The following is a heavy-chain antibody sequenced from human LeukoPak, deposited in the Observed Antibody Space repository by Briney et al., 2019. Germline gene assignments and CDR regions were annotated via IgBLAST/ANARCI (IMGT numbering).Heavy chain of an antibody. V-gene: IGHV3-15*01. CDR1: GFTFSNAW. Sequence: GGSLRLSCAASGFTFSNAWMSWVRQAPGKGLEWVGRTKSKTDGGTTDYAAPVKGRFTISRDDSKNTLYLQMNSLKTEDTAVYYCTTVSWDWNSNWFDPWGQGTLVTVSS. D-gene: IGHD1-7*01. CDR2: TKSKTDGGTT. J-gene: IGHJ5*02. CDR3: TTVSWDWNSNWFDP.